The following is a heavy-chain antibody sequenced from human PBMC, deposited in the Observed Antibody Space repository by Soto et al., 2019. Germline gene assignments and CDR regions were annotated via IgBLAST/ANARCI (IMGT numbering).Heavy chain of an antibody. CDR1: GFTFRDYY. V-gene: IGHV3-11*05. CDR3: AREYYYTMDV. J-gene: IGHJ6*02. Sequence: QVQLVESGGGLVRPGGSLRLSCEASGFTFRDYYMTWFRQAPGKGLEWLSYIDSSTKYTNYADPVKGRFTISRDNAKNSLYLQMNSLRADDTAVYYCAREYYYTMDVWGQGTMVTVSS. CDR2: IDSSTKYT.